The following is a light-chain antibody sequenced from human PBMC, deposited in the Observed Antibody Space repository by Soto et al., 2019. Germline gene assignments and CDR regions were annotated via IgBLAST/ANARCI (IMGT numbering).Light chain of an antibody. J-gene: IGKJ4*01. Sequence: QFTPSPSSPSSSVGDRVTLPFRASQGISNYLAWYQQKPGKAPKLLIYAASTLQSGVPSRFSGSGSGTGFTLTISRLEPEDSAVYYCQQYGSSPTFGGGTKVDI. CDR2: AAS. CDR3: QQYGSSPT. V-gene: IGKV1-9*01. CDR1: QGISNY.